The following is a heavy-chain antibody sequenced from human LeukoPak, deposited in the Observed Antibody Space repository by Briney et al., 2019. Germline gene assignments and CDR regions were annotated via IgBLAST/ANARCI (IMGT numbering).Heavy chain of an antibody. J-gene: IGHJ4*02. CDR2: IYYSGST. D-gene: IGHD3-22*01. CDR3: ARARITMRHYDY. Sequence: PSETLSLTCTVSGGSISSYYWSWIRQPPGKGLEWIGYIYYSGSTNYNPSLKSRVTISVDTSKNQFYLKLSSVTAADTAVYYCARARITMRHYDYWGQGTLVTVSS. V-gene: IGHV4-59*01. CDR1: GGSISSYY.